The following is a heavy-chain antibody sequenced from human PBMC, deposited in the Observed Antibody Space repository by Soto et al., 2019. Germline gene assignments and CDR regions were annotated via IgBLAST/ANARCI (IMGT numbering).Heavy chain of an antibody. CDR3: ASNVAGTSPDKY. V-gene: IGHV4-4*02. Sequence: SETLSLTCAVSSGSISSSNWWSWVRQPPGKGLEWIGEIYHSGSTNYNPSLKSRVTISVDNAKNTLYLQMNSLRAEDTAVYYCASNVAGTSPDKYWGQGTLVTVSS. CDR2: IYHSGST. CDR1: SGSISSSNW. D-gene: IGHD6-19*01. J-gene: IGHJ4*02.